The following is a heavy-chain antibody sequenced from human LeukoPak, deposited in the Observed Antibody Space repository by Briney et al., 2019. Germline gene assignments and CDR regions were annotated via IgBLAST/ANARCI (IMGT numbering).Heavy chain of an antibody. CDR3: ARTYYYDSSGLPTAFDY. J-gene: IGHJ4*02. D-gene: IGHD3-22*01. V-gene: IGHV5-51*01. CDR1: GYSFTSYW. CDR2: IYPGDSDT. Sequence: PGESLKISCKGSGYSFTSYWIGWVRQMPGKGPEWMGIIYPGDSDTRYSPSFQGQVTISADKSISTAYLQWSSLKASDTAMYYCARTYYYDSSGLPTAFDYWGQGTLVTVSS.